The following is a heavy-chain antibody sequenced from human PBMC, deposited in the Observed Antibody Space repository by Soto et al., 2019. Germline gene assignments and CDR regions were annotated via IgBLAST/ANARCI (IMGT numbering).Heavy chain of an antibody. CDR3: ARHYYYGMEV. J-gene: IGHJ6*02. CDR1: GYRFTTYW. CDR2: IHPGDSDR. Sequence: GSLKISCKGSGYRFTTYWIGWVRQMPGKGLEWMGTIHPGDSDRRYSPSFQGQVTISVDKSISTAYLQWSSLKASDTAMYYCARHYYYGMEVWGQGTTVTVSS. V-gene: IGHV5-51*01.